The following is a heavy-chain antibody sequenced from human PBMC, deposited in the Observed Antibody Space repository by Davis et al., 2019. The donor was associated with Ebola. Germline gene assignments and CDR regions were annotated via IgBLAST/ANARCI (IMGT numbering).Heavy chain of an antibody. CDR3: ARDYDFWSGYQYYYYGMDV. J-gene: IGHJ6*02. Sequence: SVKVSCKASGGTFSSYAISWVRQAPGQGLEWMGGIIPIFGTANYAQKFQGRVTITADESTSTAYMELSSLRSEDTAVYYCARDYDFWSGYQYYYYGMDVWGQGTTVTVSS. V-gene: IGHV1-69*13. CDR2: IIPIFGTA. CDR1: GGTFSSYA. D-gene: IGHD3-3*01.